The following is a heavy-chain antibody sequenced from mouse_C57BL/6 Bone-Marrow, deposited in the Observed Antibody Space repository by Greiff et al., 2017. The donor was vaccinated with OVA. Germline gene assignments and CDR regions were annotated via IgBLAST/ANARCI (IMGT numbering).Heavy chain of an antibody. CDR3: ARGVNHEGFAY. J-gene: IGHJ3*01. D-gene: IGHD2-2*01. V-gene: IGHV1-78*01. CDR2: IYPRDGST. Sequence: VKLQESAAELVKPGASVKISCKVSGYTFTDHTIHWMKQRPEQGLEWIGYIYPRDGSTKYNEKFKGKATLTADKSSSTAYMQLNSLTSEDSAVYFCARGVNHEGFAYWGQGTLVTVSA. CDR1: GYTFTDHT.